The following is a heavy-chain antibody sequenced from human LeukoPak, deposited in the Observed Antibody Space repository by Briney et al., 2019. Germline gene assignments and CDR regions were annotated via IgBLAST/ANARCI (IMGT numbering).Heavy chain of an antibody. CDR1: GFTFNSYA. D-gene: IGHD6-19*01. CDR2: IFGSGGSA. J-gene: IGHJ4*02. CDR3: GKTTTGYSSGRYPGWSVDY. V-gene: IGHV3-23*01. Sequence: GGSLRHSCAASGFTFNSYALYWVRQAPGKGLEWVSGIFGSGGSAHYADSVKGRFTISRDNSKNTVYLQMDSLRVEDTAVYYCGKTTTGYSSGRYPGWSVDYWGQGTLVTVSS.